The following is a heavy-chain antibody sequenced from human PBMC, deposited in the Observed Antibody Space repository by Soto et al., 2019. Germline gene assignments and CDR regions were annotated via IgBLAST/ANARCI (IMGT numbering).Heavy chain of an antibody. D-gene: IGHD3-16*02. CDR1: GGSISTYY. CDR2: IHYSGRT. J-gene: IGHJ5*02. Sequence: QVQLQESGPGLVKPSETLSLTCTVSGGSISTYYWSWIRQPPGKGLEWIGYIHYSGRTNYNPSLXSXVXXSVDTSKNQFSLKLTSVTDADTAVYYCARGKIVGPWGQGTLVTVSS. V-gene: IGHV4-59*01. CDR3: ARGKIVGP.